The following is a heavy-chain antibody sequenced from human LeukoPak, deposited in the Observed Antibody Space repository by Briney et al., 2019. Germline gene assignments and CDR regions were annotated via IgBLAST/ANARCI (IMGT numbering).Heavy chain of an antibody. J-gene: IGHJ5*02. CDR2: IYSGGST. V-gene: IGHV3-53*01. CDR1: GFTVSSNY. Sequence: TGGSLRLSCAASGFTVSSNYMSWVRQAPGKGLEWVSVIYSGGSTYYADSVKGRFTISRDNSKNTLYLQMNSLRGEDTAVYYCVRGRGSYGWFDPWGQGTLVTVSS. CDR3: VRGRGSYGWFDP. D-gene: IGHD3-10*01.